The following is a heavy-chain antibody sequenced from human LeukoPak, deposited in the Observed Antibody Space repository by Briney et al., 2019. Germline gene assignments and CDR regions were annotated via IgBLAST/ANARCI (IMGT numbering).Heavy chain of an antibody. D-gene: IGHD1-26*01. J-gene: IGHJ5*02. Sequence: SETLSLTCTVSGGSISSSSYYWGWTRQPPGKGLEWIGSIYYSGSTYYNPSLKSRVTISVDTSKNQFSLKLSSVTAADTAVYYCARGGNYWPQWWFDPWGRGTLVSVSS. CDR1: GGSISSSSYY. V-gene: IGHV4-39*07. CDR3: ARGGNYWPQWWFDP. CDR2: IYYSGST.